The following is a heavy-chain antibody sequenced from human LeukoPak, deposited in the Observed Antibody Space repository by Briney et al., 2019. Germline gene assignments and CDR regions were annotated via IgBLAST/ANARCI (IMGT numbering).Heavy chain of an antibody. CDR2: IRSKANSYAT. CDR3: ARASTWGLGTD. V-gene: IGHV3-73*01. CDR1: GFTFSGSA. D-gene: IGHD3-16*01. J-gene: IGHJ4*02. Sequence: GGSLRLSCAASGFTFSGSAMHWVRQASGNGLEWVGRIRSKANSYATVYAASVKGRFTISRGDSKNTAYLQVNSLRVEDTAVYYCARASTWGLGTDWGQGTLVTVSS.